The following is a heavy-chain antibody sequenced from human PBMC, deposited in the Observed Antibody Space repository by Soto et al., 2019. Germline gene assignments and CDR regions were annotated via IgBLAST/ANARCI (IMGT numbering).Heavy chain of an antibody. Sequence: PSETLSLTCTVSGGFLSNNNFYWGWIRQPPGKGLEWIATIYYSGTTYYNPSLKSRVTVSVDTSRNQFSLKLSSVTAADTAIYYCATHTYYGLLTDNWFDPWGQGTLVTVSS. V-gene: IGHV4-39*01. D-gene: IGHD3-9*01. CDR1: GGFLSNNNFY. J-gene: IGHJ5*02. CDR2: IYYSGTT. CDR3: ATHTYYGLLTDNWFDP.